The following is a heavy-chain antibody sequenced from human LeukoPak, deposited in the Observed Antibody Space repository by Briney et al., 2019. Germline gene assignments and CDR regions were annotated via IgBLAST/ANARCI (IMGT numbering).Heavy chain of an antibody. CDR1: GYSFTNYW. CDR3: ARQSSGYYPSGAFDI. V-gene: IGHV5-51*01. D-gene: IGHD3-22*01. J-gene: IGHJ3*02. Sequence: GESLKISCKGSGYSFTNYWIGWVRQMPGKGLEWMGIIYPGDYSPSFQGQVTISADKSISTAYLQWSSLKASDTATYYCARQSSGYYPSGAFDIWGRGTMVTVSS. CDR2: IYPGD.